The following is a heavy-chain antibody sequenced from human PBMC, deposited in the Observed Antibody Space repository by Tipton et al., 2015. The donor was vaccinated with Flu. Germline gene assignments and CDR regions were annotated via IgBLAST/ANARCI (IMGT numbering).Heavy chain of an antibody. CDR3: ARRSYSSYMDV. V-gene: IGHV4-59*08. Sequence: TLSLTCTVSGGSISSYYWSWIRQPPGKGLEWIGYIYYSGSTNYNPSLKSRVTISVDTSKNRFSLKLSSVTAADTAVYYCARRSYSSYMDVWGKGTTVTVSS. J-gene: IGHJ6*03. CDR1: GGSISSYY. D-gene: IGHD6-13*01. CDR2: IYYSGST.